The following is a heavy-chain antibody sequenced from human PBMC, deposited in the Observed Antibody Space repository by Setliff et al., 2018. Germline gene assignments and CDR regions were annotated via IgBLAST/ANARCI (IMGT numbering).Heavy chain of an antibody. CDR2: ISAYNGNT. J-gene: IGHJ4*02. Sequence: ASVKVSCKASGYTFTSYGISWVRQAPGQGLGWMGWISAYNGNTNYAQKLQGRVTMTTDTSTSTAYMELSSLRSEDTAVYYCATSYSGSYYGYWGQGTLVTVSS. D-gene: IGHD1-26*01. V-gene: IGHV1-18*01. CDR1: GYTFTSYG. CDR3: ATSYSGSYYGY.